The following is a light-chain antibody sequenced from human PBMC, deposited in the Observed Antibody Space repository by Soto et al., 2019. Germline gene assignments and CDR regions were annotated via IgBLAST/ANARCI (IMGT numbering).Light chain of an antibody. CDR1: QSVSSN. V-gene: IGKV3-15*01. Sequence: EIVMTQSPATLSVSPGERATLSCRASQSVSSNLAWYQQKPGQAPRLLIYGASTRATGIPARFSGSGSGTEFTLTISSLQYEDFAVYYCKQYNNWPTFGPGTKVDIK. J-gene: IGKJ3*01. CDR2: GAS. CDR3: KQYNNWPT.